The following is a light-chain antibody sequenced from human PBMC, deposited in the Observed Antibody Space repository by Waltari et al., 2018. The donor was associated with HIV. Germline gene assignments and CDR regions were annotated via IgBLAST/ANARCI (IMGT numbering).Light chain of an antibody. CDR1: KLGDKY. V-gene: IGLV3-1*01. J-gene: IGLJ2*01. CDR3: QAWDNSTVI. CDR2: QDN. Sequence: SYELTQPPSVSVSPGQTASITCSGDKLGDKYACWYQQKPGQSPVLVIYQDNKRPSGIPERFSGSNSGNRATLTISGTQPMDEADYYCQAWDNSTVIFGGGTNLTVL.